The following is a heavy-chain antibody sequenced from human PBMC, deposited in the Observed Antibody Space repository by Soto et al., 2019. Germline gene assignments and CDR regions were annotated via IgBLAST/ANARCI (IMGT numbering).Heavy chain of an antibody. CDR3: ARYRPVKPFDY. D-gene: IGHD4-4*01. Sequence: SETLSLTCTVSGGSISSGGYYWSWIRQHPGKGLEWIGYIYYSGSTYYNPSLKSRVTISVDTSKNQFSLKLSSVTAADTAVYYCARYRPVKPFDYWGQGTLVTVSS. V-gene: IGHV4-31*03. CDR1: GGSISSGGYY. J-gene: IGHJ4*02. CDR2: IYYSGST.